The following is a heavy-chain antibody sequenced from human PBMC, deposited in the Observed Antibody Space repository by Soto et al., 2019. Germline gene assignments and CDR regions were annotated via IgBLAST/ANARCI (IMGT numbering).Heavy chain of an antibody. CDR2: IIPIFGTA. CDR3: ARDLVSDTAMVTGWFDP. Sequence: QVQLVQSGAEVKKPGSSVKVSCKASGGTFSSYAISWVRQAPGQGLEWMGGIIPIFGTANYAQKFQGRVTITADESTSTAYKELSSLRSEDTAVYYCARDLVSDTAMVTGWFDPWGQGTLVTVSS. V-gene: IGHV1-69*01. J-gene: IGHJ5*02. D-gene: IGHD5-18*01. CDR1: GGTFSSYA.